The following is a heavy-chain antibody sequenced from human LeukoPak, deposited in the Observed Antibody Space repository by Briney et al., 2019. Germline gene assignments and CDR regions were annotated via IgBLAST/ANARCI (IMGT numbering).Heavy chain of an antibody. Sequence: GASVKVSCKASGYTFTSYYMHWVRQAPGQGLEWMGIINPNGGSTSYAQKFQGRVTMTRDTSTSTVYMELSSLRSEETAVYYCARGVGARHHFDYWGQGTLVTVSS. CDR1: GYTFTSYY. CDR3: ARGVGARHHFDY. J-gene: IGHJ4*02. V-gene: IGHV1-46*01. D-gene: IGHD1-26*01. CDR2: INPNGGST.